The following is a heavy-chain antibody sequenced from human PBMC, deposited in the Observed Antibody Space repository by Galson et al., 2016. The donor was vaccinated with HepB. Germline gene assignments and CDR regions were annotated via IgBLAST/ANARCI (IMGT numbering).Heavy chain of an antibody. CDR3: AKGITEWLLFGNWFDP. CDR2: ISFDGRNK. CDR1: GFTFFSYG. D-gene: IGHD3-3*01. Sequence: SLRLSCAASGFTFFSYGMHWVRQAPGEGLEWVAVISFDGRNKYYADSVKGRFTISRDNSKNTLYLQMNSLRADDTAVYYCAKGITEWLLFGNWFDPWGQGTPVTVSS. J-gene: IGHJ5*02. V-gene: IGHV3-30*18.